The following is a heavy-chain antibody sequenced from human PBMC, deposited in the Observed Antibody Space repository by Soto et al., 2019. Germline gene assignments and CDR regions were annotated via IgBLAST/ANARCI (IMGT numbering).Heavy chain of an antibody. V-gene: IGHV3-48*01. D-gene: IGHD4-4*01. CDR1: GFTFSSYS. J-gene: IGHJ3*02. CDR3: AGVSTDYSNLDAFDI. CDR2: ISSSSSTI. Sequence: EVQLVESGGGLVQPGGSLRLSCAASGFTFSSYSMNWVRQAPGKGLEWVSYISSSSSTIYYADSVKGRFTISRDNAKKSLYLQMNSLRAEETAVYYCAGVSTDYSNLDAFDIWGQGTMVTVSS.